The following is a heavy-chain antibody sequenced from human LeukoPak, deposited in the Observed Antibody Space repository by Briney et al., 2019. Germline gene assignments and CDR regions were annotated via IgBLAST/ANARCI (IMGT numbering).Heavy chain of an antibody. J-gene: IGHJ4*02. CDR3: AGSRYPEPQDLNY. CDR2: ISADGATI. CDR1: GFDFNIYE. V-gene: IGHV3-48*03. D-gene: IGHD3-10*01. Sequence: GGSLRLSCAASGFDFNIYEMNWVRQAPGKGLEWVSYISADGATIYYADSVKGRFTISRDNLKSSLFLQMSSLRAEDTAVYYCAGSRYPEPQDLNYWGQGTLVIVS.